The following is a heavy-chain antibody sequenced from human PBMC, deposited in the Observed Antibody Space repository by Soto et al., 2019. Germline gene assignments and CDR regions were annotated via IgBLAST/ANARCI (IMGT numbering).Heavy chain of an antibody. CDR1: GFTFRSYV. V-gene: IGHV3-30*19. Sequence: QVQLVESGGGVVQPGASLRLSCVGSGFTFRSYVIHWVRKAPDKGLEWVALTSYDGSNKYYDDSVKGRFTISRDNSRNTVDLHMDSLRLEDTALYYCARWGTTGGLDVWGQGTLVSVSS. J-gene: IGHJ4*02. D-gene: IGHD3-16*01. CDR2: TSYDGSNK. CDR3: ARWGTTGGLDV.